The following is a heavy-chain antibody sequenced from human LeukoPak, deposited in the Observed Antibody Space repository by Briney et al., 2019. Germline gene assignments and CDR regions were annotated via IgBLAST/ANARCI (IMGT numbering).Heavy chain of an antibody. CDR3: AKGGGYSGFFDY. D-gene: IGHD5-12*01. Sequence: GGSLRLSCAASGFTFSTYAMNWVRQTPGKGLDWVSGILGNAGRTYYADSVKGRFTISRDNSKNTLYLQMNSLRVEDTALYYCAKGGGYSGFFDYWGQGTLVTVSS. J-gene: IGHJ4*02. CDR2: ILGNAGRT. CDR1: GFTFSTYA. V-gene: IGHV3-23*01.